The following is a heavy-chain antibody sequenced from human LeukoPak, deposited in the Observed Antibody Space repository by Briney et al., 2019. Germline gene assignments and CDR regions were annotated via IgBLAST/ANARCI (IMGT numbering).Heavy chain of an antibody. CDR2: IYTSGST. V-gene: IGHV4-61*08. CDR3: GRATYYYDSSGYYYLDWFDP. CDR1: GGSISSGGYS. D-gene: IGHD3-22*01. J-gene: IGHJ5*02. Sequence: SETLSLTCAVSGGSISSGGYSWSSIRQPPGKGLEWIGYIYTSGSTNYNPSLKRRVTISVDTSKNQFSLKLSSVTAADTAVYYCGRATYYYDSSGYYYLDWFDPWGQGTLVTVSS.